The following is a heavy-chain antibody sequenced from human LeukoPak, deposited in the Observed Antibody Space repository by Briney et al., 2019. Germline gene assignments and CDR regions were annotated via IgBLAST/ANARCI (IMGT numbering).Heavy chain of an antibody. V-gene: IGHV1-18*01. CDR3: AMSTNYYDSSGYYPY. CDR1: GYTFTSYG. D-gene: IGHD3-22*01. CDR2: ISAYNGNT. Sequence: ASVKASCKASGYTFTSYGISWVRQAPGQGLEWMGWISAYNGNTNYAQKLQGRVTMTTDISTSIAYMELRSLRSDDTAVYYCAMSTNYYDSSGYYPYWGQGTLVTVSS. J-gene: IGHJ4*02.